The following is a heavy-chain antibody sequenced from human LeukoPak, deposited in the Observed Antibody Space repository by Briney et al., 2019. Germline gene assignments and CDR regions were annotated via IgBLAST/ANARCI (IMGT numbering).Heavy chain of an antibody. CDR3: AKGPPRYSSGWYRNFDY. J-gene: IGHJ4*02. V-gene: IGHV3-30*04. D-gene: IGHD6-19*01. CDR2: ISYDGSIK. CDR1: GFTFSSYS. Sequence: LPGGSLRLSCAAFGFTFSSYSMYWVRQAPGKGLEWVAVISYDGSIKKNADSVKGRFTISRDNSKNSLYLQMNSLRTEDTALYYCAKGPPRYSSGWYRNFDYWGQGTLVTVSS.